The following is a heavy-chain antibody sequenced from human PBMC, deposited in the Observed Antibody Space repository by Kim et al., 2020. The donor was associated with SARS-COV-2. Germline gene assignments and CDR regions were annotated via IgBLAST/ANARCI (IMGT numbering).Heavy chain of an antibody. CDR3: ARDDAVHWSFHL. CDR1: GYTFTNNT. Sequence: ASVKVSCKTSGYTFTNNTVHWVRQAPGQGLEWMGIITPRDGATNYAQKFQGRVTMTRDTSTSTVYMELSSLISEDTAVYCCARDDAVHWSFHLWRRGTRVTLST. V-gene: IGHV1-46*01. D-gene: IGHD1-1*01. CDR2: ITPRDGAT. J-gene: IGHJ2*01.